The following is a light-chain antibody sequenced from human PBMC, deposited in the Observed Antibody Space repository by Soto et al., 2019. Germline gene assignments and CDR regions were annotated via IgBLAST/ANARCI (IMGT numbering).Light chain of an antibody. CDR3: QQRSNWPIT. CDR1: QSVRSY. J-gene: IGKJ5*01. Sequence: EIVLTQSPATLSLSPGERATLSCRASQSVRSYLAWYQQKPGQAPRLLIYDASNRATGIPARFSGGGSETDFTLTISSLEPEDFAVYYCQQRSNWPITFGQGTRLEIK. CDR2: DAS. V-gene: IGKV3-11*01.